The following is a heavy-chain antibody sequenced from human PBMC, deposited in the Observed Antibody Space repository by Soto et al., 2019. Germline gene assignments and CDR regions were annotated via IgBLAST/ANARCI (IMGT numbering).Heavy chain of an antibody. CDR3: ARDTRRLNTYCSSTSCTAGGAIFDY. CDR1: GFTFSSYW. V-gene: IGHV3-7*01. Sequence: GGSLRLSCAASGFTFSSYWMSWVRQAPGKGLEWVANIKQDGSEKYYVDSVKGRFTISRDNAKNSLYLQMNSLRAEDTAVYYCARDTRRLNTYCSSTSCTAGGAIFDYWGQGTLVTVSS. J-gene: IGHJ4*02. D-gene: IGHD2-2*01. CDR2: IKQDGSEK.